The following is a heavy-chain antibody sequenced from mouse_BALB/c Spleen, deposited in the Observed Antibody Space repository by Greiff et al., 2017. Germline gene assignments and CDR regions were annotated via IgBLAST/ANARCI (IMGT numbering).Heavy chain of an antibody. D-gene: IGHD2-4*01. CDR2: IDPETGGT. Sequence: QVQLQQSGAELVRPGASVTLSCKASGYTFTDYEMHWVKQTPVHGLEWIGAIDPETGGTAYNQKFKGKATLTADKSSSTAYMELRSLTSEDSAVYYCTGGYYDYDYYAMDYWGQGTSVTVSS. CDR3: TGGYYDYDYYAMDY. J-gene: IGHJ4*01. CDR1: GYTFTDYE. V-gene: IGHV1-15*01.